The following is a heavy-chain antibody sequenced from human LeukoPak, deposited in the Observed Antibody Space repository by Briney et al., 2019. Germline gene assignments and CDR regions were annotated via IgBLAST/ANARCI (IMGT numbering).Heavy chain of an antibody. CDR1: GFTFSSYA. Sequence: GGSLRLSCAASGFTFSSYAMSWVRQAPGKGLEWVSAISGSGGSTYYADSVKGRFTISRDNSKNTLYLQMNSLRAEDTAVYYCAKRGRDGCNYVPTHFDYWGQGTLVTVSS. J-gene: IGHJ4*02. CDR2: ISGSGGST. CDR3: AKRGRDGCNYVPTHFDY. D-gene: IGHD5-24*01. V-gene: IGHV3-23*01.